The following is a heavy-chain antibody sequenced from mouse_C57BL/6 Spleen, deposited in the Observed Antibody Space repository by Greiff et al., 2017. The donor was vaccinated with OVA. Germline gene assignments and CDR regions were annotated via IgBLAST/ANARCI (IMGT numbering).Heavy chain of an antibody. CDR1: GYTFTSYW. CDR3: ARKAAGLTGTNYAMDY. J-gene: IGHJ4*01. CDR2: IDPSDSYT. V-gene: IGHV1-69*01. Sequence: QVQLQQPGAELVMPGASVKLSCKASGYTFTSYWMHWVKQRPGQGLAWIGEIDPSDSYTNYNQKFKGKSTLTVDKSSSTAYMQLSSLTSEDSAVYYCARKAAGLTGTNYAMDYWGQGTSVTVSS. D-gene: IGHD4-1*01.